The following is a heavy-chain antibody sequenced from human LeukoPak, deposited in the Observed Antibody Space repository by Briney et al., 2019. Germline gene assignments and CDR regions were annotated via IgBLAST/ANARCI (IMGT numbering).Heavy chain of an antibody. CDR3: ARLDSSGYYSVDY. Sequence: SETLSLPCTVSGGSISSSSYYWGWIRQPPGTGLQWIGSIYYSGSTYYNPSLKSRVTISVDTSKNQFSLKLSSVTAADTAVYYCARLDSSGYYSVDYWGQGTLVTVSS. D-gene: IGHD3-22*01. CDR2: IYYSGST. V-gene: IGHV4-39*01. J-gene: IGHJ4*02. CDR1: GGSISSSSYY.